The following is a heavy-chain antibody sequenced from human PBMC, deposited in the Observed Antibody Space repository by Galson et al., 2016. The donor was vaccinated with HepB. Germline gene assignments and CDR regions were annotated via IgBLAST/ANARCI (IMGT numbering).Heavy chain of an antibody. Sequence: SVKVSCKASGYTFTDYYMHWVRQAPGQGLEWMGWINPNSGGTNYAQKFQGWVTMTRDTSISTAYMELSRLRSDDTAVYYCARGRDGYTLLMDYWGQGSLVTGS. CDR3: ARGRDGYTLLMDY. CDR1: GYTFTDYY. V-gene: IGHV1-2*04. CDR2: INPNSGGT. J-gene: IGHJ4*02. D-gene: IGHD5-24*01.